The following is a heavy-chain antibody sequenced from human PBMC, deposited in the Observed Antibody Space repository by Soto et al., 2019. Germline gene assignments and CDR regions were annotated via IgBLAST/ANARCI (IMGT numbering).Heavy chain of an antibody. CDR3: ARDPDYGGNC. V-gene: IGHV1-69*06. Sequence: EASVKVSCKASGGTFSSYAISWVRQAPGQGLEWMGGIIPIFGTANYAQKFQGRVTITADKSTSTAYMELSSLRSEDTAVYYCARDPDYGGNCWGQGTLVTVSS. D-gene: IGHD4-17*01. J-gene: IGHJ4*02. CDR1: GGTFSSYA. CDR2: IIPIFGTA.